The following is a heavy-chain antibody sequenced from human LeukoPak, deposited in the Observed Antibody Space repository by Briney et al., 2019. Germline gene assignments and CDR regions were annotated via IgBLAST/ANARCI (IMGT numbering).Heavy chain of an antibody. Sequence: GESLQISCKGSGYSFTSYWIGWVRQMPGKGLEWMGIIYPGDSDTRYSPSFQGQVTISADKSISTAYLQWSSLKASDTAMYYCARRRDLYSGSYYPFDYWGQGTLVTVSS. V-gene: IGHV5-51*01. CDR2: IYPGDSDT. CDR1: GYSFTSYW. CDR3: ARRRDLYSGSYYPFDY. D-gene: IGHD1-26*01. J-gene: IGHJ4*02.